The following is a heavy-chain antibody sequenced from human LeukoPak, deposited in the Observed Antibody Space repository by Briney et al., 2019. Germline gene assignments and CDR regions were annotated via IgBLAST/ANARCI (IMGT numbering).Heavy chain of an antibody. V-gene: IGHV4-59*12. J-gene: IGHJ4*02. CDR3: ATNLRDYDSSGYSGDPFDY. CDR2: IYHSGST. CDR1: GVSITTYY. D-gene: IGHD3-22*01. Sequence: SETLSLTCTVSGVSITTYYWSWIRQPPGKGLEWIGYIYHSGSTNYNPSLKSRVTISVDTSKNQFSLKLSSVTAADTAVYYCATNLRDYDSSGYSGDPFDYWGQGTLVSVSS.